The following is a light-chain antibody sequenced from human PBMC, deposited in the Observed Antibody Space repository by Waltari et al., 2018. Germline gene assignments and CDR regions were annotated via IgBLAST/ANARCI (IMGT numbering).Light chain of an antibody. V-gene: IGLV2-8*01. CDR1: SSDIGGYNY. J-gene: IGLJ2*01. CDR2: DVS. Sequence: QAALTQPPSVSGSPGQSVTISCTGTSSDIGGYNYVSWYQQHPGKAPKLMISDVSERPSGVSDRFSGSKSGNTASLTISGLQAEDEADYYCTSYAGWKYVFGGGTRLTVL. CDR3: TSYAGWKYV.